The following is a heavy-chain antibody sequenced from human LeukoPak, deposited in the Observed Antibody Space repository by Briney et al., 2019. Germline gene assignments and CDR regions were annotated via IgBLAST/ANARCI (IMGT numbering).Heavy chain of an antibody. CDR3: AKAVAVALDY. J-gene: IGHJ4*02. CDR2: ISHSGRST. Sequence: PGGSLRLSCAASGFIFSDFDMSWVRQAPGEGLEWVSAISHSGRSTYYADSVKGRFTISRDNSKNTLYLEMNSLRADDTAVYYCAKAVAVALDYWGQGTLVTVSS. V-gene: IGHV3-23*01. D-gene: IGHD6-19*01. CDR1: GFIFSDFD.